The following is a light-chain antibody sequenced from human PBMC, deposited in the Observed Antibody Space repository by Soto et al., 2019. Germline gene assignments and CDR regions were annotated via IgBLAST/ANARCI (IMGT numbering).Light chain of an antibody. CDR2: KAS. CDR1: QGIRNA. J-gene: IGKJ4*01. CDR3: QQYNSYSVT. Sequence: ILMTQSPSSLSASVGDRVTISCRASQGIRNALGWYQQKPGKPPKLLIYKASSLESGVPSRFSGSGSGTEFTLTISSLQPDDFATYYCQQYNSYSVTFGGGTKVDI. V-gene: IGKV1-5*03.